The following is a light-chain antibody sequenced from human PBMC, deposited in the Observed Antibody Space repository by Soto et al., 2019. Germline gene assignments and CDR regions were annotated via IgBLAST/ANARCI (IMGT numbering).Light chain of an antibody. J-gene: IGKJ1*01. V-gene: IGKV1-5*01. Sequence: DIQMTQSPSTLSASVGDRVTITCRASQSISAWLAWYQQKPGKAPNLLIYDVSTLDSGVPSRFSGSASGTEFTLTSSSLESDDFATYCCQQYQRYSTFGQGTRVDIK. CDR3: QQYQRYST. CDR1: QSISAW. CDR2: DVS.